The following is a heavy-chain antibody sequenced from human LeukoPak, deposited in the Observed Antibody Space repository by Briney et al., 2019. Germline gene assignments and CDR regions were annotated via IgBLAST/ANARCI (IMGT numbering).Heavy chain of an antibody. CDR3: TTWNYDILTGYSI. CDR2: IKSKTHGGTT. CDR1: GFSFKNVW. V-gene: IGHV3-15*01. J-gene: IGHJ4*02. Sequence: GGSLRLSCAASGFSFKNVWMSWVRQAPGKGLEWVGRIKSKTHGGTTDYAAAVKGRFTISRDDSKSTLYLQMNSLKTEDTALYYCTTWNYDILTGYSIWGQGTLVAVSS. D-gene: IGHD3-9*01.